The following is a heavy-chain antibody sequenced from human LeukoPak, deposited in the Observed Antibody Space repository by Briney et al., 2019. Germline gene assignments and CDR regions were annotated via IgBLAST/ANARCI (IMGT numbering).Heavy chain of an antibody. Sequence: PGGSLRLSCAASGFTVSSNYMSWVRQAPGKGLEWVSVIYSGGSTYYADSVKGRFTISRDNSKNTLYLQMNSLRAEDTAVYYCASDSFKLRYFDWLPGALDYWGQGTLVTVSS. CDR3: ASDSFKLRYFDWLPGALDY. CDR2: IYSGGST. J-gene: IGHJ4*02. V-gene: IGHV3-53*01. CDR1: GFTVSSNY. D-gene: IGHD3-9*01.